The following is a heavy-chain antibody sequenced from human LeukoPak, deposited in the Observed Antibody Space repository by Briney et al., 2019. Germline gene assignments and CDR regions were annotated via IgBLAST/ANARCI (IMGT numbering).Heavy chain of an antibody. CDR3: ASVRGREYYFDY. J-gene: IGHJ4*02. CDR2: IYYSGST. V-gene: IGHV4-31*03. CDR1: GGSISSGGYY. D-gene: IGHD5-24*01. Sequence: SETLSLTCTVSGGSISSGGYYWSWIRQHPGKGLEWIGYIYYSGSTYYNPSLNSRVTISVDTSKNQFTLKLSSVTAADTAVYYCASVRGREYYFDYWGQGTLVTVSS.